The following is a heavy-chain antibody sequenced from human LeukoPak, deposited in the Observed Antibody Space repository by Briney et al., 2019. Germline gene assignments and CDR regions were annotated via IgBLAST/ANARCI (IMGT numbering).Heavy chain of an antibody. Sequence: ASVKVSCKASGGTFSSYAISWVRQAPGQGLEWMGGIIPIFGTANYAQKFQGRVTITADESTSTAYMELSSLRSEDTAVYYCARERLSRVAMVSFDYWGQGTLVTVSS. CDR3: ARERLSRVAMVSFDY. V-gene: IGHV1-69*01. D-gene: IGHD5-18*01. J-gene: IGHJ4*02. CDR1: GGTFSSYA. CDR2: IIPIFGTA.